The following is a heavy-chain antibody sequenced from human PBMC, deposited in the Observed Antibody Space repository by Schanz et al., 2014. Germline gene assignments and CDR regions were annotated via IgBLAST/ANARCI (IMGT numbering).Heavy chain of an antibody. CDR3: ARGLVRYFAY. J-gene: IGHJ4*02. D-gene: IGHD2-8*02. CDR1: GYTFTGYY. V-gene: IGHV1-2*06. CDR2: INPNSGAT. Sequence: QVQLVQSGAEVKKPGASVKVSCQASGYTFTGYYMHWVRQAPGQGLEWMGQINPNSGATIYAQNFQGRVTMTRATSISTAYMELSRLRSDDTAVYYCARGLVRYFAYWGQGTLVTVSS.